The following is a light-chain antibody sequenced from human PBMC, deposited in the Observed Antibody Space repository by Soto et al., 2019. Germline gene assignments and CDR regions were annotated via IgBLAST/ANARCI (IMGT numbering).Light chain of an antibody. CDR3: QQYNSYS. V-gene: IGKV3D-15*01. Sequence: EIVMTQSPFTLSFSPGEGATLSCRASQSVSRNYVAWYQQKPGQAPRLLIYDASNRATGIPARFSGSGSGTEFTLTISSLQPDDFATYYCQQYNSYSFGQGTKVDIK. CDR2: DAS. J-gene: IGKJ1*01. CDR1: QSVSRN.